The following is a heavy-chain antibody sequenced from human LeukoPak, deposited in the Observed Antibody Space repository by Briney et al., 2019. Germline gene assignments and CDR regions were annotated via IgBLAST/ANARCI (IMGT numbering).Heavy chain of an antibody. V-gene: IGHV3-30*18. CDR1: GFTFSSYG. CDR3: AKDGYSSVWKVFDY. D-gene: IGHD6-19*01. CDR2: ISYDGSNK. Sequence: PGGSLRLSCAASGFTFSSYGMHWVRQAPGKGLEWVAVISYDGSNKYYADSVKGRFTISRDNSKNTLYLQMNSLRAEDTAVYYCAKDGYSSVWKVFDYWGQGTLVTVSS. J-gene: IGHJ4*02.